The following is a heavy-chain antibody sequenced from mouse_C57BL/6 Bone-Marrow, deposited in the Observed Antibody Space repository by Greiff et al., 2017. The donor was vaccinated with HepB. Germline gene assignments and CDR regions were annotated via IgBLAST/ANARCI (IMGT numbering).Heavy chain of an antibody. Sequence: EVKPMESGGGLVKPGGSLKLSCAASGFTFSSYAMSWVRQTPEKRLEWVATISDGGSYTYYPDNVKGRFTISRDNAKNNLYLQMSHLKSEDTAMYYCARDYAWFAYWGQGTLVTVSA. CDR2: ISDGGSYT. D-gene: IGHD1-1*02. CDR1: GFTFSSYA. J-gene: IGHJ3*01. CDR3: ARDYAWFAY. V-gene: IGHV5-4*01.